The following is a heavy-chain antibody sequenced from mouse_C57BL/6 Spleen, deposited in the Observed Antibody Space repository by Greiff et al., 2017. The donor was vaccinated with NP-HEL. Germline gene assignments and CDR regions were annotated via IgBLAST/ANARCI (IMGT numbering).Heavy chain of an antibody. D-gene: IGHD4-1*01. CDR3: ARGTGTGTWFAY. CDR2: IDPEDGET. CDR1: GFNIKDYY. J-gene: IGHJ3*01. Sequence: EVQLQESGAELVKPGASVKLSCTASGFNIKDYYMHWVKQRTEQGLEWIGRIDPEDGETKYAPKFQGKATITADTSYNTAYLQLSRLTSDDTAVYYCARGTGTGTWFAYWGQGTLVTVSA. V-gene: IGHV14-2*01.